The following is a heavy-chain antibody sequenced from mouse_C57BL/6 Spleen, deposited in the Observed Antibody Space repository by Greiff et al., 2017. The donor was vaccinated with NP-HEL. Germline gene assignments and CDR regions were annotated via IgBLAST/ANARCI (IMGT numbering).Heavy chain of an antibody. J-gene: IGHJ2*01. V-gene: IGHV5-17*01. CDR1: GFTFSDYG. D-gene: IGHD2-4*01. CDR2: ISSGSSTI. CDR3: AGLGDYDDY. Sequence: EVKLVESGGGLVKPGGSLKLSCAASGFTFSDYGMHWVRQAPEKGLEWVAYISSGSSTIYYADKVKGRFTISRDNAKNTLCLQMTSLRSEDTAMYYCAGLGDYDDYWGQGTTLTVSS.